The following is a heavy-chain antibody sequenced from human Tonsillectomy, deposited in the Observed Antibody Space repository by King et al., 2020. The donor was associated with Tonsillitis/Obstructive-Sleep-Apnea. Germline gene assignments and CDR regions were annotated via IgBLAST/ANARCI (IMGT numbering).Heavy chain of an antibody. V-gene: IGHV5-51*01. J-gene: IGHJ3*02. Sequence: VQLVESGAEVKQPGDSLKISCKGSGYSFTSYWIDWVRQMPGKGLEWMGIIYPSDSDTRYSPSFQGQVTISADKSISTAYLQWGSLKASDTAMYYCARRLTDYSNYEPAFDIWGQGTMVTVSS. CDR2: IYPSDSDT. D-gene: IGHD4-11*01. CDR3: ARRLTDYSNYEPAFDI. CDR1: GYSFTSYW.